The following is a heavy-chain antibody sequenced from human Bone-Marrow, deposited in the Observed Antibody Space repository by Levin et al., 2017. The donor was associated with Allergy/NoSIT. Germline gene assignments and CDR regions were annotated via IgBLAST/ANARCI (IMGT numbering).Heavy chain of an antibody. CDR3: ARHWNDFWRGCLDV. V-gene: IGHV3-11*01. CDR1: GFTFGASF. Sequence: GGSLRLSCAASGFTFGASFMTWIRQAPGKGLEWVSYISGGGSSMYYADSVKGRFIISRDNANNLLFLEMNSLRVEDTALSYCARHWNDFWRGCLDVWGQGTTVTVSS. CDR2: ISGGGSSM. J-gene: IGHJ6*02. D-gene: IGHD3-3*01.